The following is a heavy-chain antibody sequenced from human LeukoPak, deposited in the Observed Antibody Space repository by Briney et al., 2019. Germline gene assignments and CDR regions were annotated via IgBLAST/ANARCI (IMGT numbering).Heavy chain of an antibody. CDR3: ARDHVPATARHFDY. Sequence: PGGSLRLSCAASGFTFSSYAMHWVRQAPGKGLEWVAVTSSDGNIKYYADSVKGRFTISRDNSKNTLYLQMNSLRGEDTGVYYCARDHVPATARHFDYWGQGTLVTVSS. V-gene: IGHV3-30-3*01. CDR2: TSSDGNIK. D-gene: IGHD1-1*01. CDR1: GFTFSSYA. J-gene: IGHJ4*02.